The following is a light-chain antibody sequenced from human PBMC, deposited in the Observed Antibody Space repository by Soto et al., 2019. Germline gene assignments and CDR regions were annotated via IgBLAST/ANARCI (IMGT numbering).Light chain of an antibody. CDR1: QTISSW. Sequence: DIQMTQSPSTLSGSVGDRVTITCRASQTISSWLAWYQQKPGKAPKLLIYKASTLKSGVPSRFSGSGSGTEFTLTISSLQPDDFATYYCQHYNNYSEAFGQGTNVEL. V-gene: IGKV1-5*03. CDR2: KAS. CDR3: QHYNNYSEA. J-gene: IGKJ1*01.